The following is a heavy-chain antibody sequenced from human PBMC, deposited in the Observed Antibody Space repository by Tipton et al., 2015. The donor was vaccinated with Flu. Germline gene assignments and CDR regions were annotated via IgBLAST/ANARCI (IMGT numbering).Heavy chain of an antibody. D-gene: IGHD3-22*01. Sequence: TLSLTCTVSGGSISDYYWSWIRQSAGKGLEWIGRIYTSETTNYNPSLKSRVTMSLDTSKSQFSLNLTSVTAADTAVYYCASSPPYDSSGYSPLYFDYWGQGTLVTVSS. CDR2: IYTSETT. V-gene: IGHV4-4*07. CDR1: GGSISDYY. J-gene: IGHJ4*02. CDR3: ASSPPYDSSGYSPLYFDY.